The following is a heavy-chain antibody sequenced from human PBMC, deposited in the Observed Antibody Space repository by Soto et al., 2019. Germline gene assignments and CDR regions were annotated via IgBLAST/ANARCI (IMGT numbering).Heavy chain of an antibody. CDR3: AKDQDYGSTSYYSPYNY. J-gene: IGHJ4*02. D-gene: IGHD2-2*01. V-gene: IGHV3-30*18. CDR1: GFTFSSYG. CDR2: ISYDGKDK. Sequence: VGSLRLSCAASGFTFSSYGMHWVRQAPGKGLEWVALISYDGKDKYYADSVEGRFTISRDNSKSTVYLEMSSLRAEDTAVYYCAKDQDYGSTSYYSPYNYWGQGTLVTVSS.